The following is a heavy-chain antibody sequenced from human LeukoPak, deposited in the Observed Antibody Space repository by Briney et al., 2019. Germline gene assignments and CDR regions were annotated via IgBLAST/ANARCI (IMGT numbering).Heavy chain of an antibody. Sequence: GGSLRLSCAASTLTFSAYWMSWVRQVPGKGMEFVANINQDGSVKNYVDSVKGRFTISRDNAKNSLFLQMNSLRADDTAVYYCARDPGSSSFDYWGQGALVTVSS. V-gene: IGHV3-7*01. J-gene: IGHJ4*02. CDR2: INQDGSVK. CDR1: TLTFSAYW. CDR3: ARDPGSSSFDY. D-gene: IGHD6-13*01.